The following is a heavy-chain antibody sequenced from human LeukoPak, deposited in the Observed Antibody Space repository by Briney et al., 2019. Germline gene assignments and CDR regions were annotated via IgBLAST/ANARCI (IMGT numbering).Heavy chain of an antibody. V-gene: IGHV1-2*02. Sequence: ASVKVSCKASGYAFTDYYIHWVRQAPGQGLEWMGWISPNSGGTNYAQKFQGRVTMTRDTSISTAYMELSSLRSDDTAVYYCARGGAYTYGYYWGQGTLVTVSS. J-gene: IGHJ4*02. CDR3: ARGGAYTYGYY. CDR2: ISPNSGGT. D-gene: IGHD5-18*01. CDR1: GYAFTDYY.